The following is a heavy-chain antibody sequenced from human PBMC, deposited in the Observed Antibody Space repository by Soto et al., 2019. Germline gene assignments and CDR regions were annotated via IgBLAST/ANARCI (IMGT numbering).Heavy chain of an antibody. CDR2: ISSESTTI. CDR1: GFTFSIYS. J-gene: IGHJ4*02. V-gene: IGHV3-48*02. CDR3: ARDAHRDAKWVDY. D-gene: IGHD1-26*01. Sequence: EVQLVESGGGLVQPGGSLRLSCAASGFTFSIYSMNWVRQAPGKGLEWVSYISSESTTIYYADSVKGRFTISRDNAKNSLYLQMSSLRDEDTAVYYCARDAHRDAKWVDYWGQGTLVTVSS.